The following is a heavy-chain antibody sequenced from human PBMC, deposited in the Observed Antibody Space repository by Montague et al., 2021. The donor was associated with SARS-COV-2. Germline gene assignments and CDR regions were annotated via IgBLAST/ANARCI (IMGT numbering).Heavy chain of an antibody. V-gene: IGHV3-30*04. CDR2: IPYDGSNK. CDR1: GFTFSSYA. J-gene: IGHJ4*02. D-gene: IGHD3-16*02. CDR3: AGDNYDYVWGSYRYIY. Sequence: SLRLSCAASGFTFSSYAMHWVRQAPGKGLEWVAVIPYDGSNKYYADSVKGRFTISRDNSKNTLYLQMNSLRAEDTAVYYCAGDNYDYVWGSYRYIYWGQGTLVTVSS.